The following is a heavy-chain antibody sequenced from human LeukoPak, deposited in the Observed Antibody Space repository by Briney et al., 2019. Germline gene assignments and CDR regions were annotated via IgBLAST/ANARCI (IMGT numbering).Heavy chain of an antibody. CDR1: GYTFTSYD. Sequence: ASVKVSCKASGYTFTSYDINWVRQATGQGLEWMGWMNPNSGNTGYAQKFQGRVTITRNTSISTAYMELSSLRSEDTAVYYCARTVREGSSTYYYYYMDVWGKGTTVTVSS. CDR3: ARTVREGSSTYYYYYMDV. CDR2: MNPNSGNT. D-gene: IGHD6-6*01. V-gene: IGHV1-8*03. J-gene: IGHJ6*03.